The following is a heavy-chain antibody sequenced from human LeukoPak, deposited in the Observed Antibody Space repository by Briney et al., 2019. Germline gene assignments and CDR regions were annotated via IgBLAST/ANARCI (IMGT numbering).Heavy chain of an antibody. CDR3: ARDHVGSSWYELD. D-gene: IGHD6-13*01. V-gene: IGHV3-66*01. Sequence: GGSLRLSCAASGFTVSSNYMSRVREAPGKGLQWGSVIYSGGSTYYADSVKGRFTISRDNSKNTLYLQMNSLRAEDTAVYYCARDHVGSSWYELDSGQGTLVTVSS. CDR1: GFTVSSNY. CDR2: IYSGGST. J-gene: IGHJ4*02.